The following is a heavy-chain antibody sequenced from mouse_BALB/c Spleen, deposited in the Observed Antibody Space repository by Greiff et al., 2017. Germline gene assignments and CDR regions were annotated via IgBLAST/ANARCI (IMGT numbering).Heavy chain of an antibody. CDR3: VRDRATMITPYAMDY. Sequence: QVQLQQSGPGLVAPSQSLSITCTVSGFSLTSYDISWIRQPPGKGLEWLGVIWTGGGTNYNSAFMSRLSVSKDNSKSQVFLKMNSLQTDDTAIYYCVRDRATMITPYAMDYWGQGTSVTVSS. J-gene: IGHJ4*01. CDR2: IWTGGGT. D-gene: IGHD2-4*01. V-gene: IGHV2-9-2*01. CDR1: GFSLTSYD.